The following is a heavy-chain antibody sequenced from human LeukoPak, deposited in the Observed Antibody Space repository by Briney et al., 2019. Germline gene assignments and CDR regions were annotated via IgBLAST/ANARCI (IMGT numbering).Heavy chain of an antibody. V-gene: IGHV3-23*01. CDR1: GFTFGTFA. Sequence: GGSLRLSCAASGFTFGTFAMTWVRQAPGKGLEWVSTVSDSGDVTYSADSVKGRFTISRDNSGNTLFLRMVSLRAKDTAVYYCARYPSYSYSLDYWGPGALVTVSS. CDR2: VSDSGDVT. J-gene: IGHJ4*02. D-gene: IGHD5-18*01. CDR3: ARYPSYSYSLDY.